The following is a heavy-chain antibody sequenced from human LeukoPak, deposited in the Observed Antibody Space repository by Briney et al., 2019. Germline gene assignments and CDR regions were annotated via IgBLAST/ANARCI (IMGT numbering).Heavy chain of an antibody. CDR1: GFTFSSYA. D-gene: IGHD6-19*01. CDR2: ISYDGSNK. V-gene: IGHV3-30-3*01. CDR3: ARDRIPVAVAGLFDY. Sequence: GSLRLSCAASGFTFSSYAMHLVRQAPGKGLEWVAVISYDGSNKYYADSVKGRFTISRDNSKNTLYLQMNSLRAEDTAVYYCARDRIPVAVAGLFDYWGQGTLVTVSS. J-gene: IGHJ4*02.